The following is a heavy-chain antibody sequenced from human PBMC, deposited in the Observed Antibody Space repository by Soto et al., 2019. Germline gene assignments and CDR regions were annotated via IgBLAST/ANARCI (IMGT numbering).Heavy chain of an antibody. CDR3: AKGGGDSLRYGMDV. CDR1: GFIFSSSA. D-gene: IGHD2-21*02. J-gene: IGHJ6*02. CDR2: ISGSGGSI. Sequence: GSLRLSCSASGFIFSSSAMNWVRQAPGKGLEWVSAISGSGGSIYYADSVKGRFTISRDNSKTTLYLEMDSLRAEDTAVYYCAKGGGDSLRYGMDVWGQGTTVTSP. V-gene: IGHV3-23*01.